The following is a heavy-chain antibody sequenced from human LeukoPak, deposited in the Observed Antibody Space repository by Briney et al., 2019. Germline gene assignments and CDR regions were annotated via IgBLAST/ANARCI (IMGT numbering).Heavy chain of an antibody. D-gene: IGHD6-13*01. Sequence: GGSLRLSCAASGFTFTSYAMHWVRQAPGKGLEWVAVISYAGSNKYYADSVKGRFTISRDNSKNTLYLQMNSLRAEDTAVYYCARDTAAAGNQYFQHWGQGTLVTVSS. CDR2: ISYAGSNK. V-gene: IGHV3-30-3*01. CDR3: ARDTAAAGNQYFQH. CDR1: GFTFTSYA. J-gene: IGHJ1*01.